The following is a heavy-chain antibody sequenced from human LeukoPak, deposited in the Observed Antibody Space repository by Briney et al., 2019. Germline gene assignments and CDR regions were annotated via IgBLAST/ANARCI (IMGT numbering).Heavy chain of an antibody. V-gene: IGHV4-59*01. CDR1: GGSISNYY. D-gene: IGHD5-24*01. CDR3: ARVGYNGAFDI. Sequence: PSETLSLICTVSGGSISNYYWSWIRQPPGKGLEWIGYIYHSGNTIYNPSLKSRVTISVDTSKNQFSLKLSSVTAADTAVYYCARVGYNGAFDIWGQETMVTVSS. CDR2: IYHSGNT. J-gene: IGHJ3*02.